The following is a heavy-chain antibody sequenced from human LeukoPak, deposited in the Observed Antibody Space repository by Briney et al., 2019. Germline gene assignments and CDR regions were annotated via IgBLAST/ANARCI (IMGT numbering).Heavy chain of an antibody. CDR2: ISVYSGDT. V-gene: IGHV1-18*01. CDR1: GYTFTSYG. D-gene: IGHD2-8*02. CDR3: ARAGGVIPFDC. J-gene: IGHJ4*02. Sequence: ASVKVSCKASGYTFTSYGINWVRQAPGQGLEWMGWISVYSGDTNYAQKLQGRVTMTTDTSTSTAYMELRSLRSDDTALYYCARAGGVIPFDCWGQGTLVTVSS.